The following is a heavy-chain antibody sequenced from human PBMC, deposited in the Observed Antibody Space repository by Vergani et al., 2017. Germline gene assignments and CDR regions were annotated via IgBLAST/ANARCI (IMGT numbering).Heavy chain of an antibody. CDR1: GFTFSSYG. D-gene: IGHD2-2*02. Sequence: QVQLVESGGGVVQPGRSLRLSCAASGFTFSSYGMHWVRQAPGKGLEWVAVIWYDGSNKYYADSVKGRFTISRDNSKNTLYLQMNSLRAEDTAVYYCARGEGGTSCHNWGQGTLVTVSS. CDR3: ARGEGGTSCHN. J-gene: IGHJ4*02. V-gene: IGHV3-33*01. CDR2: IWYDGSNK.